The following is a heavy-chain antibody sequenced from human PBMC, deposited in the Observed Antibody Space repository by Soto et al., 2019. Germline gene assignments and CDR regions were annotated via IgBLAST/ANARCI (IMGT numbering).Heavy chain of an antibody. J-gene: IGHJ4*02. CDR2: ISYDGSNK. CDR1: GFTFSSYA. V-gene: IGHV3-30-3*01. CDR3: ARDPFFGDGYSYFDY. D-gene: IGHD5-12*01. Sequence: GWSLRLSCAASGFTFSSYAMQWVRQAPGKGLEWVAVISYDGSNKYYADSVKGRFTISRDNSKNTLYLQMNSLRAEDTAVYYCARDPFFGDGYSYFDYRGQGTLVTVSS.